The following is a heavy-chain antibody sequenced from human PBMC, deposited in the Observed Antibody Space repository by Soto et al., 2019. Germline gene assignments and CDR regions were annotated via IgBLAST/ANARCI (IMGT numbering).Heavy chain of an antibody. CDR3: AVTPHYDVLTGHYYRGAFDI. CDR2: IWYDGSNK. V-gene: IGHV3-33*01. Sequence: GGSLRLSCAASGFTFSSYGMHWVRQAPGKGLEWVAVIWYDGSNKYYADSVKGRFTISRADSRNTLYLQMNSLRAEDTAVYYCAVTPHYDVLTGHYYRGAFDIWGQGTMVTVSS. J-gene: IGHJ3*02. CDR1: GFTFSSYG. D-gene: IGHD3-9*01.